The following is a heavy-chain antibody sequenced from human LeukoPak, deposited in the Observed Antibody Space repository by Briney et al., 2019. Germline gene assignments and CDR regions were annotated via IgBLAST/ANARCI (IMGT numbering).Heavy chain of an antibody. CDR1: GFTFRTYS. CDR2: ISSSSRTI. CDR3: AGGPVATTNPLDY. J-gene: IGHJ4*02. Sequence: GGSLRLSCAASGFTFRTYSMNWVRQAPGNGLEWVSYISSSSRTIYYADSVKGRFTISRDNAKNSLYLQMNSLRAEDTAVYYCAGGPVATTNPLDYWGQGTLVTVSS. D-gene: IGHD5-12*01. V-gene: IGHV3-48*04.